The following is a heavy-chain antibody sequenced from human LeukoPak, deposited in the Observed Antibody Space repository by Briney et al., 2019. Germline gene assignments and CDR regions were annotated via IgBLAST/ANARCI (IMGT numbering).Heavy chain of an antibody. D-gene: IGHD2-2*01. CDR2: IYTSGST. J-gene: IGHJ4*02. CDR1: GGSISSYY. Sequence: PSETQSLTCTVSGGSISSYYWSWIRQPAGKGLEWNGRIYTSGSTNYNPSLKSRVTMSVDTSKNQFSLKLSSVTAADTAVYYCARGLVVPAAFDYWGQGTLVTVSS. CDR3: ARGLVVPAAFDY. V-gene: IGHV4-4*07.